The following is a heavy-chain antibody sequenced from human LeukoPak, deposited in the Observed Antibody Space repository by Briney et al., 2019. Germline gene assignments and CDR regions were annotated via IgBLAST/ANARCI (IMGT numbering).Heavy chain of an antibody. CDR3: ARHPIPKKYCSGGSCYDNYFDY. V-gene: IGHV5-51*01. CDR2: IYPGDSDT. Sequence: GESLKISCKGSGYSFTSYWIGWVRQMPGKGLEWMGIIYPGDSDTRYSPSFQGQVTISADKSISTAYLQWSGLKASDTAMYYCARHPIPKKYCSGGSCYDNYFDYWGQGTLVTVSS. CDR1: GYSFTSYW. D-gene: IGHD2-15*01. J-gene: IGHJ4*02.